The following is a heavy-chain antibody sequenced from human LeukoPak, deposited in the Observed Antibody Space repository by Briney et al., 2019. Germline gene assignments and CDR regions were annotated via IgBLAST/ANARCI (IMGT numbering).Heavy chain of an antibody. Sequence: GGSLRLSCAASGFTFSSYSLSWVRQAPGKGLEWVSSISSSSSYIYYADSVKGRFTISRDNAKKTLYLQMNSLRAEDTAVYYCARPSGSYYYDAFDIWGQGTMVTVSS. D-gene: IGHD3-22*01. J-gene: IGHJ3*02. CDR2: ISSSSSYI. CDR1: GFTFSSYS. V-gene: IGHV3-21*01. CDR3: ARPSGSYYYDAFDI.